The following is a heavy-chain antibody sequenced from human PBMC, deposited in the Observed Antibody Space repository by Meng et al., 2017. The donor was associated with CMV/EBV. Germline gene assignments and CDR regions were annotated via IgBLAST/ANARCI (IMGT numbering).Heavy chain of an antibody. Sequence: GESLKISCAASGFTFSSYGMHWVRQAPGKGLEWVAVRWYDGSNKYYADSVKGRFTISRDNSKNTLYLQMNSLRAEDTAVYYCAKTGAYCSSTSCLSGMDVWGQGTTVTVSS. J-gene: IGHJ6*02. CDR2: RWYDGSNK. CDR3: AKTGAYCSSTSCLSGMDV. CDR1: GFTFSSYG. D-gene: IGHD2-2*01. V-gene: IGHV3-33*06.